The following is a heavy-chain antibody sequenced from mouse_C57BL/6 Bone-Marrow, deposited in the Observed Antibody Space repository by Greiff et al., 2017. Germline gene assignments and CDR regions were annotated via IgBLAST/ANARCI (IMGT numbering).Heavy chain of an antibody. CDR2: IGAGGSYT. J-gene: IGHJ2*01. V-gene: IGHV5-4*01. Sequence: EVQVVESGGGLVKPGGSLKLSCAASGFTFSSYAMSWVRQTPEKRLEWVATIGAGGSYTNYPDNVKGRFTISRDNAKNNLYLQMSHLKSEVTAMYYSARVGGYWGHGTTLTVSS. CDR3: ARVGGY. CDR1: GFTFSSYA.